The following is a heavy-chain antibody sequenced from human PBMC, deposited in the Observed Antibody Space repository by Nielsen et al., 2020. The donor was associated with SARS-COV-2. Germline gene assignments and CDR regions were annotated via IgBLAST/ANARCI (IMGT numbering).Heavy chain of an antibody. Sequence: GESLKISCAASGFTFSDYYMSWIRQAPGKGLEWVSYISSSGSTIYYADSVKGRFTISRDNAKNSLYLQMNSLRAEDTAVYYCARDGYSSSWYISTSYFDYWGQGTLVTVSS. J-gene: IGHJ4*02. CDR3: ARDGYSSSWYISTSYFDY. D-gene: IGHD6-13*01. CDR2: ISSSGSTI. CDR1: GFTFSDYY. V-gene: IGHV3-11*01.